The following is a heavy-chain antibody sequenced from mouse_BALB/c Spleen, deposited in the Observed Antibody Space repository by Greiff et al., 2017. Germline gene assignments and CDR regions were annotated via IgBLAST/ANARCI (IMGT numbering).Heavy chain of an antibody. J-gene: IGHJ1*01. CDR2: ISSGGSYT. CDR3: ARQYGNYEGYWYFDV. Sequence: VQLKESGGDLVKPGGSLKLSCAASGFTFSSYGMSWVRQTPDKRLEWVATISSGGSYTYYPDSVKGRFTISRDNAKNTLYLQMSSLKSEDTAMYYCARQYGNYEGYWYFDVWGAGTTVTVSS. CDR1: GFTFSSYG. D-gene: IGHD2-1*01. V-gene: IGHV5-6*01.